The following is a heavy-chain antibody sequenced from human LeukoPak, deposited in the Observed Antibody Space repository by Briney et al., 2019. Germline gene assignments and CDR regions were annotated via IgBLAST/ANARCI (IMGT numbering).Heavy chain of an antibody. J-gene: IGHJ4*02. CDR2: IIPIFGTA. CDR3: VAVAGHFDY. V-gene: IGHV1-69*05. D-gene: IGHD6-19*01. Sequence: ASVKVSCKASRGTFSSYAISWVRQAPGQGLEWMGGIIPIFGTANYAQKFQGRVTVTTDESTSTAYMELSSLRSEDTAVYYCVAVAGHFDYWGQGTLVTVSS. CDR1: RGTFSSYA.